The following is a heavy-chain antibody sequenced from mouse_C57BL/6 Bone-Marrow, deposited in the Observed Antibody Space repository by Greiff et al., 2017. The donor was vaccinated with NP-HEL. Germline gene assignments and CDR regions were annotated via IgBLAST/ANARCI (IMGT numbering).Heavy chain of an antibody. Sequence: QVQLQQSGAELVKPGASVKMPCKASGYTFTSYWITWVKQRPGQGLEWIGDIYPGSGSTNYNEKFKSKATLTVDTSSSTAYMQLSSLTSEDSAVYYCARGRTGTTWFAYWGQGTLVTVSA. CDR3: ARGRTGTTWFAY. CDR1: GYTFTSYW. CDR2: IYPGSGST. J-gene: IGHJ3*01. V-gene: IGHV1-55*01. D-gene: IGHD4-1*01.